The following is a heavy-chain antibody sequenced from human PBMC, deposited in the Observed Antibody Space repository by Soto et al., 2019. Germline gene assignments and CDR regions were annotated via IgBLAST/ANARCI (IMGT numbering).Heavy chain of an antibody. V-gene: IGHV2-5*02. CDR1: GFSLSTSGVG. Sequence: SGPTLVNPTQTLTLTCTFSGFSLSTSGVGVGWIRQPPGKALEWLALIYWDDDKRYSPSLKSRLTITKDTSKNQVVLTMTNMDPVDTATYYCPHHYDFGSGYSDANNNWSDPGGQGPLVTV. CDR2: IYWDDDK. D-gene: IGHD3-3*01. CDR3: PHHYDFGSGYSDANNNWSDP. J-gene: IGHJ5*02.